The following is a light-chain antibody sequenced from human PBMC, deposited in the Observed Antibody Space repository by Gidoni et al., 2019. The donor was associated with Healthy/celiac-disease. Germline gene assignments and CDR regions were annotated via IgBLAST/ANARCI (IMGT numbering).Light chain of an antibody. CDR2: DVS. J-gene: IGLJ2*01. Sequence: QSALTQPASVSGSPGQSITISCTGTSSNVGGYNYVSWYQRHPGKAPKLMIYDVSNRPSGLSNRFAGSKSGNTASLTISGLQAADEADYYCSSYTSSSTLEVFGGGTKLTVL. V-gene: IGLV2-14*03. CDR1: SSNVGGYNY. CDR3: SSYTSSSTLEV.